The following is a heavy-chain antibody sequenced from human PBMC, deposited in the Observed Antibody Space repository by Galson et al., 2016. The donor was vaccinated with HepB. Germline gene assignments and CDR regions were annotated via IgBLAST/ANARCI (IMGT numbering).Heavy chain of an antibody. V-gene: IGHV1-18*01. CDR2: ISAYDRNT. CDR3: ARDEDDIVVVPAPGGY. D-gene: IGHD2-2*01. CDR1: GYILTSYG. Sequence: SVKVSCKASGYILTSYGISWVRQAPGQGLEWMGFISAYDRNTKYAQRFQGRVTMTTDTSTSTAYLELRSLRSDDTAVYYCARDEDDIVVVPAPGGYWGQGTLVTVSS. J-gene: IGHJ4*02.